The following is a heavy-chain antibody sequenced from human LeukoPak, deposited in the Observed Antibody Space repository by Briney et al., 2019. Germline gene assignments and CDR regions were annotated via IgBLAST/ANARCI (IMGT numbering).Heavy chain of an antibody. J-gene: IGHJ4*02. Sequence: PGGSLRLSCAASGFTFSSYAMSCVRQAPGKGLEWVSAVSRSGDSTYYTDSVQGRFTISRDNSKNTLYLQMHSLRAEDTAVYYCAKMLINTGWSTDYWGQGTLVTVSS. V-gene: IGHV3-23*01. CDR1: GFTFSSYA. D-gene: IGHD6-19*01. CDR3: AKMLINTGWSTDY. CDR2: VSRSGDST.